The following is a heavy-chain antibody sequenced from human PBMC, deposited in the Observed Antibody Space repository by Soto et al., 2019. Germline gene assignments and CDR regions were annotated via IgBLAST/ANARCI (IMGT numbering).Heavy chain of an antibody. CDR1: GYAFNNFG. D-gene: IGHD3-16*01. J-gene: IGHJ4*02. Sequence: QVQLVESGGGVVQPGMSLRLSCAASGYAFNNFGMHWVRQAPGKGLAGVAGISYDGNIKYYAESVKGRFTISRDNSKNTVFLQMNSLRADDSAVYYCARFWVPMAALVDDSWGQGTLVTVSS. V-gene: IGHV3-30*03. CDR3: ARFWVPMAALVDDS. CDR2: ISYDGNIK.